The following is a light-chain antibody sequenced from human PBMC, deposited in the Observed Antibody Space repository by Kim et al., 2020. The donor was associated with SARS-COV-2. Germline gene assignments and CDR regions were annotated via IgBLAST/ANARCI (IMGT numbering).Light chain of an antibody. CDR2: AAS. Sequence: ASVGDRVTITCRASPSISSYLNWYQQKPGKAPKLLIYAASSLQSGVPSRFSGSGSGTDFTLTIRSLQPEDFATYYCQQSYSTLYTFGQGTKVDIK. CDR3: QQSYSTLYT. CDR1: PSISSY. J-gene: IGKJ2*01. V-gene: IGKV1-39*01.